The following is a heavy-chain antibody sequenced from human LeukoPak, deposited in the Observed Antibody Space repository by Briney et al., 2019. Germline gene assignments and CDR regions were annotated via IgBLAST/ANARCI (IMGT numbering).Heavy chain of an antibody. CDR3: ARGAVVPAAIHLHYYYYYGMDV. V-gene: IGHV4-31*03. CDR1: GGSISSGGYY. CDR2: IYCSGST. Sequence: PSETLSLTCTVSGGSISSGGYYWSWIRQHPGKGLEWIGYIYCSGSTNYNPSLKSRVTISVDTSKNQFSLKLSSVTAADTAVYYCARGAVVPAAIHLHYYYYYGMDVWGQGTTVTVSS. J-gene: IGHJ6*02. D-gene: IGHD2-2*01.